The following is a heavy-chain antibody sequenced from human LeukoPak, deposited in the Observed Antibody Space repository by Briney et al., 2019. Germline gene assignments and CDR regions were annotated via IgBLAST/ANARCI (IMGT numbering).Heavy chain of an antibody. D-gene: IGHD3-10*02. CDR3: ARRGTLFGEFNFDY. CDR2: ISSSGNTI. J-gene: IGHJ4*02. CDR1: EFTFTSYE. Sequence: GGSLRLSCAASEFTFTSYELNWVRQAPGKGLEWVSYISSSGNTISYADSVKGRFSISRDNAKNSLYLQVNSLRAEDTAVYYCARRGTLFGEFNFDYWGQGTLVTVSS. V-gene: IGHV3-48*03.